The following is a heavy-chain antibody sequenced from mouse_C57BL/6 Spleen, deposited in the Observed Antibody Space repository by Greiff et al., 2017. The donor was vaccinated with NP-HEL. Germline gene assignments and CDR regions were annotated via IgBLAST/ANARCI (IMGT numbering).Heavy chain of an antibody. CDR2: ISDGGSYT. CDR1: GFTFSSYA. Sequence: EVKVVESGGGLVKPGGSLKLSCAASGFTFSSYAMSWVRQTPEKRLEWVATISDGGSYTYYPDNVKGRFTISRDNAKNNLYLQMSHLKSEDTAMYYCARDYGSSYGDYWGQGTTLTVSS. CDR3: ARDYGSSYGDY. V-gene: IGHV5-4*01. D-gene: IGHD1-1*01. J-gene: IGHJ2*01.